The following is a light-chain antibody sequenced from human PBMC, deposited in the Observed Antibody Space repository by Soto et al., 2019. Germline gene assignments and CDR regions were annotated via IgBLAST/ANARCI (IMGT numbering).Light chain of an antibody. CDR1: QAVGYN. CDR2: GAS. V-gene: IGKV3-15*01. CDR3: QQSYT. Sequence: EVMMTQSPATLYVSPGERVTLSCRASQAVGYNLAWYQHKPGQAPRLLIYGASTRVTGIPTRFSGSGSGTEFTLTISSLQSEDFAIYYCQQSYTFGQGTKLEIK. J-gene: IGKJ2*01.